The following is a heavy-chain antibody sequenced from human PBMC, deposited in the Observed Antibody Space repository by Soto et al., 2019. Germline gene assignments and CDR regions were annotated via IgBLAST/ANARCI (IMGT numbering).Heavy chain of an antibody. V-gene: IGHV4-34*01. Sequence: SETLSLTCAVYGGSFSGYYWSWIRQPPGKGLEWIGEINHRGSTNYNPSLKSRVTISVDTSKNQFSLKLSSVTAADTAVYYCARGQLGVVIMDYWCHGALVTVSS. CDR3: ARGQLGVVIMDY. J-gene: IGHJ4*01. CDR1: GGSFSGYY. D-gene: IGHD3-3*01. CDR2: INHRGST.